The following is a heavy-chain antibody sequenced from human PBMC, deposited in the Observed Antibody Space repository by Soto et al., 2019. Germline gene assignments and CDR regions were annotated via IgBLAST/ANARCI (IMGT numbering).Heavy chain of an antibody. Sequence: QITLKESGPTLVKPTQTLTLTCTFSGFSLSTSGVGVGWIRQPPGKALEWLALIYWDDDKRYSPSLKSRLTITKDTSKNQVVLTMTNMDPVDTATYYCAHCPKPGLGVVAATPPFDYWGQGTLVTVSS. CDR2: IYWDDDK. CDR3: AHCPKPGLGVVAATPPFDY. V-gene: IGHV2-5*02. J-gene: IGHJ4*02. CDR1: GFSLSTSGVG. D-gene: IGHD2-15*01.